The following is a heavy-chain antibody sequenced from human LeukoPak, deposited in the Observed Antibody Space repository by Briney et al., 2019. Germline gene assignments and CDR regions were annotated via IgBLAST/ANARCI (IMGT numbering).Heavy chain of an antibody. CDR3: ARDGKTWFGENHLDY. J-gene: IGHJ4*02. CDR2: ISSSGSTI. Sequence: PGGSLRLSCAASGFTFSSYEMNWVRQAPGKGLEWVSYISSSGSTIYYADSVKGRFTISRDNAKNSLYLQMNSLRAEDTAVYYCARDGKTWFGENHLDYWGQGTLVTVSS. V-gene: IGHV3-48*03. D-gene: IGHD3-10*01. CDR1: GFTFSSYE.